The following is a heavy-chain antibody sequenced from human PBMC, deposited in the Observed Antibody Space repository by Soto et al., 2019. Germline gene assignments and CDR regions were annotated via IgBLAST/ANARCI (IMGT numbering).Heavy chain of an antibody. Sequence: ASVKVSCKASGGTFSSYAISWVRQAPGQALEWMGGIIPIFGTANYAQKFQGRVTITADESTSTAYMELSSLRSEDTAVYYCARDSPYAGYSYGYRAFDIWGQGTMVTVSS. CDR3: ARDSPYAGYSYGYRAFDI. J-gene: IGHJ3*02. CDR1: GGTFSSYA. V-gene: IGHV1-69*13. D-gene: IGHD5-18*01. CDR2: IIPIFGTA.